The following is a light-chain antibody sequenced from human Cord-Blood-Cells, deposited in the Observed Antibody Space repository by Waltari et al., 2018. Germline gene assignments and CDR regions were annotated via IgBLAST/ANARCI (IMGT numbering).Light chain of an antibody. CDR3: SSYTSSSTWV. V-gene: IGLV2-14*01. CDR2: DVS. J-gene: IGLJ3*02. Sequence: QSALTQPASVSGSPGQSITIYRPGTSSDGGGYNYVSWYQTHPGKAPKLMIYDVSKRPSGVSNRFSGSKSGNTASLTISGLQAEDEADYYCSSYTSSSTWVFGGGTKLTVL. CDR1: SSDGGGYNY.